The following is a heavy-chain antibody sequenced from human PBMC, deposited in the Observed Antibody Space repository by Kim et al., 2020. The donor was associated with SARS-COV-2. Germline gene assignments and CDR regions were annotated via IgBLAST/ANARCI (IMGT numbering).Heavy chain of an antibody. Sequence: TYYNPSLKSRVTISVDTSKNQFSLKLSSVTAADTAVYYCARMQQPLAFDYWGQGTLVTVSS. D-gene: IGHD6-13*01. V-gene: IGHV4-39*01. J-gene: IGHJ4*02. CDR2: T. CDR3: ARMQQPLAFDY.